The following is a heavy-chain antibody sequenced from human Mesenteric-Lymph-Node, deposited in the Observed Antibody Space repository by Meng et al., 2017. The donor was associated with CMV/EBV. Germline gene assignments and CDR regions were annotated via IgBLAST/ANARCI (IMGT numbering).Heavy chain of an antibody. CDR2: IYPDDSDT. Sequence: GGSLRLSGKASGYSFTTYWIGWVRQMPGKGREWMGIIYPDDSDTRYSPSFQGQVTLSADKSISTAYLQWSSLKASDTAMYYCARYPSLSYYAMDVWGQGTTVTVSS. CDR3: ARYPSLSYYAMDV. J-gene: IGHJ6*02. CDR1: GYSFTTYW. V-gene: IGHV5-51*01.